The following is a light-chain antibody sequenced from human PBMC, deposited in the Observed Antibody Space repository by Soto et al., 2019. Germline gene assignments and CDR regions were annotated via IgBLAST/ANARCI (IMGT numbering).Light chain of an antibody. V-gene: IGLV1-44*01. CDR3: EAWDGSLNGWV. CDR2: NNN. J-gene: IGLJ3*02. Sequence: QSVLTQPPSASGTPGQRVTISCSGSSSNVGLTPVCWFQHVPGTAPKLLIYNNNQRPSGVPDRFSGSKSGTSASLAISGLQSEDEADYYCEAWDGSLNGWVFGGGTKLTVL. CDR1: SSNVGLTP.